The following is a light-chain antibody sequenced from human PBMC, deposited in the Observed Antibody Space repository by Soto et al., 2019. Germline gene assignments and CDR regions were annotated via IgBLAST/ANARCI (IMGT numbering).Light chain of an antibody. J-gene: IGLJ3*02. CDR1: SGDVGYYNY. V-gene: IGLV2-14*01. Sequence: QSVLTQPASVSGSPGQSITISCTGTSGDVGYYNYVSWYQHHPGKAPKLMIYEVSNRPSGVSNRFSGSKSGNTASLTISGLQAEDEADYYCSSYTTSSTQVFGGGTKLTVL. CDR3: SSYTTSSTQV. CDR2: EVS.